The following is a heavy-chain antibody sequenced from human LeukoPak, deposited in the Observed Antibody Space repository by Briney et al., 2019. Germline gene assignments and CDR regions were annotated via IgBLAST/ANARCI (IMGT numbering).Heavy chain of an antibody. CDR3: AKSVHSSGWDTYYYYGMDV. Sequence: HPGGSLRLSCAASGFTSSSYAMSWVRQAPGKGLEWVSAMSASGYSTYYADSVKGRFTISRDNSKNTLYLQMNSLRADDTAVYYCAKSVHSSGWDTYYYYGMDVWGQGTTVTVSS. CDR2: MSASGYST. J-gene: IGHJ6*02. D-gene: IGHD6-19*01. V-gene: IGHV3-23*01. CDR1: GFTSSSYA.